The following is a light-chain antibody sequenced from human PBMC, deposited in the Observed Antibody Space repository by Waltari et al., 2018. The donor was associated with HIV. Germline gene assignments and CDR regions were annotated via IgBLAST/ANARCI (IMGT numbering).Light chain of an antibody. V-gene: IGLV3-21*02. CDR1: NIGSKS. Sequence: SYVLTQSPSESVAPGQTARITCGGNNIGSKSVHWYQQKKGQAPVLVVYNGSDRPSGIPERFSGSRSGNTATLTISRVEAGDEADYYCHVWDRSSDHHVFGTGTKVTVL. CDR3: HVWDRSSDHHV. J-gene: IGLJ1*01. CDR2: NGS.